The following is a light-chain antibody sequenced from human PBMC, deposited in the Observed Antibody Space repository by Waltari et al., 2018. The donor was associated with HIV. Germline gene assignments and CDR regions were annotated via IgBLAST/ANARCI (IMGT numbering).Light chain of an antibody. CDR2: YDS. J-gene: IGLJ1*01. Sequence: SYVLTQPPSVSVAPGETARITCGGSDVGSKSVHWYQQKPGQAPMLVIFYDSGRSSEIPDRFSGFVSGNTATLTVSGVEAGDEADYYCQVWDRNSNHYVFGSGTKVTVL. V-gene: IGLV3-21*04. CDR3: QVWDRNSNHYV. CDR1: DVGSKS.